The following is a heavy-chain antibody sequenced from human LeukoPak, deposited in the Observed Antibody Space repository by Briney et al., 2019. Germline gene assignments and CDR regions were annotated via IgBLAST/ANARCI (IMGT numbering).Heavy chain of an antibody. Sequence: GGSLRLSCAASGFTFSSYGMHWVRQAPGKGLEWVAVISYDGSNKYYADSVKGRFTISRDNSKNTLYLQMNSLRAEDTAVYYCVKGLRYYYGSGRFDYWGQGTLVTVCS. V-gene: IGHV3-30*18. CDR1: GFTFSSYG. CDR3: VKGLRYYYGSGRFDY. J-gene: IGHJ4*02. D-gene: IGHD3-10*01. CDR2: ISYDGSNK.